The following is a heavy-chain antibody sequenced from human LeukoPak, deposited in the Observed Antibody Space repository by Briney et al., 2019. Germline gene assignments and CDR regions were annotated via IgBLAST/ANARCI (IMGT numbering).Heavy chain of an antibody. V-gene: IGHV1-2*02. CDR3: ARLITDDAFDI. CDR1: GCTFTGHY. D-gene: IGHD1-14*01. Sequence: ASVKVSCKASGCTFTGHYMHWVRQAPGQGLEWMGWINPTSGDTYSAQKFQGRVTMTTDTSISTAYMELSRLRSDDTAVYYCARLITDDAFDIWGQGTMVTVSS. CDR2: INPTSGDT. J-gene: IGHJ3*02.